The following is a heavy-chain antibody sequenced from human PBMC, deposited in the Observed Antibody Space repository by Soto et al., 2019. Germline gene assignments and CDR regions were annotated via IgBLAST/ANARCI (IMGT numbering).Heavy chain of an antibody. CDR2: ISGSGGST. V-gene: IGHV3-23*01. Sequence: EVQLLESGGGLVQPGGSLRLSCAASGFTFSSYAMSWVRQAPGKGLEWVSAISGSGGSTYYVDSVKGRFTISRDNSKNTLYLQMNSLRAEDTAVYYCAKRRGWELRGGWLCDYWGQGTLVTVSS. D-gene: IGHD1-26*01. CDR3: AKRRGWELRGGWLCDY. J-gene: IGHJ4*02. CDR1: GFTFSSYA.